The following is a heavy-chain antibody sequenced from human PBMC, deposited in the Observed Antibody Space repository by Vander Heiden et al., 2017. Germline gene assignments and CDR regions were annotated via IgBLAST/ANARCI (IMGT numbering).Heavy chain of an antibody. CDR1: GYTFTGYY. D-gene: IGHD3-9*01. Sequence: QVQLVQSGAEVKQPGASVKVSCKASGYTFTGYYMHWLRQAPGQGLEWMGWINANSGGTNYAQKFQGRVTMTRDTSISTAYMELSRLRSDDTAVYYCARDASHYDILTGYPTPDYWGQGTLVTVSS. CDR3: ARDASHYDILTGYPTPDY. CDR2: INANSGGT. J-gene: IGHJ4*02. V-gene: IGHV1-2*02.